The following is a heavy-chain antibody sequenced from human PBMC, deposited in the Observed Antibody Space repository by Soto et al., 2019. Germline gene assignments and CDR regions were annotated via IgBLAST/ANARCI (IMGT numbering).Heavy chain of an antibody. Sequence: QVQLVESGGGVVQPGRSLRLSCAASGFTFSNYGMHWVRQAPGKGLEWVAVISYDGTNKYYADYVKGRFTISRDNSKNTLYLQMNSLRAEDTAVYYCAKSYYDSSGYYSWYFDLWGRGTLVTVSS. D-gene: IGHD3-22*01. V-gene: IGHV3-30*18. J-gene: IGHJ2*01. CDR2: ISYDGTNK. CDR3: AKSYYDSSGYYSWYFDL. CDR1: GFTFSNYG.